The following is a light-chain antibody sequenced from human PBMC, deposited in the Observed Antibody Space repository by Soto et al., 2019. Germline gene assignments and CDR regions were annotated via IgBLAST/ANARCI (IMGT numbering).Light chain of an antibody. CDR1: GSNIGSNT. CDR3: AAWDDSLHVV. V-gene: IGLV1-44*01. Sequence: QSVLTQPPSASGTPGQRVTISCSGSGSNIGSNTVNWYQQLPGTAPKLLIYSNNQRPSGVPDRFSGSKSGTSASLAISGLQSEDEADYYCAAWDDSLHVVFGGGTKVTVL. CDR2: SNN. J-gene: IGLJ2*01.